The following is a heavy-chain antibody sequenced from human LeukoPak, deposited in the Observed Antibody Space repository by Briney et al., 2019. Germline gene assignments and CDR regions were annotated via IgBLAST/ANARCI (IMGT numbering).Heavy chain of an antibody. CDR2: IIPIFGTA. CDR1: GGTFSSYA. V-gene: IGHV1-69*06. J-gene: IGHJ6*03. D-gene: IGHD1/OR15-1a*01. CDR3: ARPRTGPNYYYYMDV. Sequence: ASVKVSCKASGGTFSSYAISWVRQAPGQGLEWMGGIIPIFGTANYARKFQGRVTITADKSTSTAYMELSSLRSEDTAVYYCARPRTGPNYYYYMDVWGKGTTVTVSS.